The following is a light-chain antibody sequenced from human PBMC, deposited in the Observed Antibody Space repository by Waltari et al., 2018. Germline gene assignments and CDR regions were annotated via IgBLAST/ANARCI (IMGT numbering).Light chain of an antibody. CDR1: TGQLRTTHY. V-gene: IGLV7-43*01. CDR2: STN. J-gene: IGLJ3*02. CDR3: LLYYGDARWV. Sequence: QTVVTREPSLTVSPGATVPLPCAPATGQLRTTHYPNWLQRKPGQAPTSLIYSTNKRHPWTPARFSGSLLGGKAALTLSRAQPEDEAEYYCLLYYGDARWVFGGGTKLTVL.